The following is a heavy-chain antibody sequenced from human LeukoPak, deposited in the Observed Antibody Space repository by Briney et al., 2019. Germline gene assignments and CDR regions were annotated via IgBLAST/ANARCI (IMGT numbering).Heavy chain of an antibody. CDR2: INPNSGGT. CDR3: ARASYCGGDCYYYMDV. Sequence: GASVKVSCKASGYTFTGYYMHWVRQAPGQGLEWMGWINPNSGGTNYAQKFQGRVTMTRDTSISTAYMELSRLRSDDTAVYYCARASYCGGDCYYYMDVWGKGTTVTISS. J-gene: IGHJ6*03. V-gene: IGHV1-2*02. CDR1: GYTFTGYY. D-gene: IGHD2-21*01.